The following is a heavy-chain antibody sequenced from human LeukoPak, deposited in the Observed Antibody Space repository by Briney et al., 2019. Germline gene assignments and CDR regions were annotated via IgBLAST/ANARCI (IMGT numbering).Heavy chain of an antibody. V-gene: IGHV1-2*02. J-gene: IGHJ3*02. CDR3: ARASGSRNAFDI. Sequence: ASVKVSCKASGYTFTGYYMHWVRQAPGQGLEWMGWINPNSGGTNYAQKFQGRVTMTRDTSISTAYMELSRLRSDDTAVYYCARASGSRNAFDIWGQGTMVTVSS. D-gene: IGHD1-26*01. CDR1: GYTFTGYY. CDR2: INPNSGGT.